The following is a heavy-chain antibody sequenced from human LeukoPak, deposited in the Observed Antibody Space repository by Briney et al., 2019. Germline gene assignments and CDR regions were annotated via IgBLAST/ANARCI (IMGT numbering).Heavy chain of an antibody. D-gene: IGHD3-10*01. Sequence: GASVKVSCTASGYTFTSYAMHWVRQAPGQRLEWMGCINAGKGNTKYSQKFQGRVTSTRDTSASTAYMELSSLRSEDTAVYYCARDFGYYYGSGSYQPLDYWGQGTLVTVSS. V-gene: IGHV1-3*01. CDR2: INAGKGNT. CDR3: ARDFGYYYGSGSYQPLDY. CDR1: GYTFTSYA. J-gene: IGHJ4*02.